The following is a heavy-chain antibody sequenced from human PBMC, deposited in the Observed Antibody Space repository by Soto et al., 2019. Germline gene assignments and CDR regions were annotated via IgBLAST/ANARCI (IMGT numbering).Heavy chain of an antibody. CDR2: INPNSGGT. D-gene: IGHD3-10*01. CDR3: ARDWGHYYGSGSFPSPHPSDI. Sequence: QVQLVQSGAEVKKPGASVKVSCKASEYTFTDYYLHWVRQAPGQGLEWMGWINPNSGGTHYAQKFQGWVTMTRDTSITTAYMELNRLTSDDTAVYYCARDWGHYYGSGSFPSPHPSDIWGQGTLVTVSS. V-gene: IGHV1-2*04. CDR1: EYTFTDYY. J-gene: IGHJ4*02.